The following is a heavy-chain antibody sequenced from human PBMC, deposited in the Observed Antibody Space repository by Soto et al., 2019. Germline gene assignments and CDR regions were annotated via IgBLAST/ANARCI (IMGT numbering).Heavy chain of an antibody. CDR3: ARLRYGSGSFAGSYYYYGMDV. CDR2: IYYSGST. D-gene: IGHD3-10*01. CDR1: GGSISSSSYY. J-gene: IGHJ6*02. Sequence: PSETLSLTCTVSGGSISSSSYYWGWIRQPPGKGLEWIGSIYYSGSTYYNPTLKSRVTISVDTSKNQLSLKLSSMTAADTAVYYCARLRYGSGSFAGSYYYYGMDVWGQGTTVT. V-gene: IGHV4-39*01.